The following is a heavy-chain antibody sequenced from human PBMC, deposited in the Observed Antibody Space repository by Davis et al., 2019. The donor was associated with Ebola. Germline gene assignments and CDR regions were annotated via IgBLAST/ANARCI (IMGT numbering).Heavy chain of an antibody. J-gene: IGHJ3*02. CDR3: AREAGTSPVAFDI. CDR2: IIPIFGTA. Sequence: AASVTVSCKASGGTFSSYAISWVRQAPGQGLEWMGGIIPIFGTANYAQKFQGRVTITADKSTSTAYMELSSLRSEDTAVYYCAREAGTSPVAFDIWGQGTMVTVSS. V-gene: IGHV1-69*06. CDR1: GGTFSSYA. D-gene: IGHD4-17*01.